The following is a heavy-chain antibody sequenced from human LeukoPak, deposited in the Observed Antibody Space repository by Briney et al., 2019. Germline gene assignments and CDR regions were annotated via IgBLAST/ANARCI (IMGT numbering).Heavy chain of an antibody. J-gene: IGHJ4*02. CDR3: ARDDKKSVFDY. V-gene: IGHV3-48*04. CDR1: GFTFGPYT. CDR2: ISSSSDTI. Sequence: PGGSLRLSCAASGFTFGPYTMNWVRQAPGKGLEWVSYISSSSDTIYYADSVKGRFTISRDNAKNSLYLQMNSLRAEDTAVYYCARDDKKSVFDYWGQGTLVTVSS. D-gene: IGHD3-9*01.